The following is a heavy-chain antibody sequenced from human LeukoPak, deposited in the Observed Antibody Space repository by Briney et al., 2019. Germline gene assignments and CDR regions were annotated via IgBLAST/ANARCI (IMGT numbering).Heavy chain of an antibody. CDR3: ARLSGRRGLYYYDSSGYYYFDY. Sequence: SETQSLTCTVSGGSISSYYWSWIRQPAGKGLEWIGRIYTSGSTNYNPSLKSRVTMSVDTSKNQFSLKLSSVTAADTAVYYCARLSGRRGLYYYDSSGYYYFDYWGQGTLVTVSS. CDR2: IYTSGST. V-gene: IGHV4-4*07. D-gene: IGHD3-22*01. CDR1: GGSISSYY. J-gene: IGHJ4*02.